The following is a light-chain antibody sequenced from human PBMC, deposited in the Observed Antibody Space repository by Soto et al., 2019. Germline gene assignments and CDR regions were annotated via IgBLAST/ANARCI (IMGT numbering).Light chain of an antibody. CDR3: HQNNSRPKT. V-gene: IGKV3-15*01. J-gene: IGKJ1*01. CDR1: QSVSSN. CDR2: GAS. Sequence: EIVMTQSPATLSVSPGERATLSCRASQSVSSNLAWYQQKPGQAPRLLIYGASTRATGIPARFSGSGSGTDFTLTISSLQSEEFAVYYCHQNNSRPKTFGPGTKVEI.